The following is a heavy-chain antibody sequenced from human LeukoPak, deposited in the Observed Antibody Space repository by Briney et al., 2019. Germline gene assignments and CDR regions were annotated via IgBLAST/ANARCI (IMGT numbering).Heavy chain of an antibody. Sequence: GGSLRLSCAASGFTFSSHWMHWVRQAPGKGLEWVSGINWNGGSTGYADSVKGRFTVSRDNAKNSLYLQMNSLRAEDTALYHCASLSYSSGWSGVWGQGTLVTVSS. CDR2: INWNGGST. J-gene: IGHJ4*02. CDR3: ASLSYSSGWSGV. V-gene: IGHV3-20*01. D-gene: IGHD6-19*01. CDR1: GFTFSSHW.